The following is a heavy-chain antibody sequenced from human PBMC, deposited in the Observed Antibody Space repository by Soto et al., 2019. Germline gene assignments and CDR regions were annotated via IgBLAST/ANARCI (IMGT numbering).Heavy chain of an antibody. V-gene: IGHV3-30-3*01. CDR2: ISYDGSNK. CDR3: ARIPPYGDYGPIDY. CDR1: GFTFSSYA. J-gene: IGHJ4*02. Sequence: GGSLILSCAASGFTFSSYAMHWVRQAPGKGLEWVAVISYDGSNKYYADSVKGRFTISRDNSKNTLYLQMNSLRAEDTAVYYCARIPPYGDYGPIDYWGQGTLVTVSS. D-gene: IGHD4-17*01.